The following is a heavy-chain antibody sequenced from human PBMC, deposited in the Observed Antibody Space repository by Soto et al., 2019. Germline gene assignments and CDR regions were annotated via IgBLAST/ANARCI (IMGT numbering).Heavy chain of an antibody. V-gene: IGHV1-18*01. J-gene: IGHJ4*02. CDR3: ARDLSRLDY. CDR2: IGTYNGII. Sequence: QVHLVQSGAEVKNPGASVKVSCKASGYTFSNYAFSWVRQAPGQGLEWMGWIGTYNGIINYSQKFQDRVTLTTDTSTSTAYMELRSLRSDDTAVYYCARDLSRLDYWGQGTLVTVSS. CDR1: GYTFSNYA. D-gene: IGHD6-19*01.